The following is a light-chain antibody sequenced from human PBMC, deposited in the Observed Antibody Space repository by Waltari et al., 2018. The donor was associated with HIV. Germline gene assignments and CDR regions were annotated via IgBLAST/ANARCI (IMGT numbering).Light chain of an antibody. V-gene: IGLV1-51*01. Sequence: QSVLTQPPSVSAAPGQRVTISCSGSSSTIGNNYVSWYQQLPGTAPKLLMYDSNKRPSGMPDRFSGSKSGTSATLDITGLQTGDEADYYCGTWDTSLTAMYVFGSGTRVTVL. J-gene: IGLJ1*01. CDR3: GTWDTSLTAMYV. CDR2: DSN. CDR1: SSTIGNNY.